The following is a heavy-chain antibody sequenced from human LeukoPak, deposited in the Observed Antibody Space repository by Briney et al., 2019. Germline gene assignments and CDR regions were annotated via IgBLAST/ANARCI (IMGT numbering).Heavy chain of an antibody. Sequence: SETLSLTCTVSGYSISSGYYWGWIRQPPGKGLEWIGSIYHSGSTYYNPSLKSRVTISVDTSKNQFSLKLSSVTAADTAVYYCARISSDYDILTGYRKVYYYYYMDVWGKGTTVTVSS. CDR1: GYSISSGYY. J-gene: IGHJ6*03. D-gene: IGHD3-9*01. CDR3: ARISSDYDILTGYRKVYYYYYMDV. CDR2: IYHSGST. V-gene: IGHV4-38-2*02.